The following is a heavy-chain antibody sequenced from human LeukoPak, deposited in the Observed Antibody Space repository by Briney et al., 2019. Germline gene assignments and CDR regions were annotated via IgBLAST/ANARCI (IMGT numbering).Heavy chain of an antibody. CDR2: IYYSGST. CDR1: GGSISSSSYY. Sequence: PSETLSLTCTVSGGSISSSSYYWGWIRQPPGKGLEWIGSIYYSGSTYYNPSLKSRVTISVDTSKNQFSLKLSFVTAADTAVYYCARDGLLGFHVGWFDPWGQGTLVTVSS. D-gene: IGHD2-8*02. CDR3: ARDGLLGFHVGWFDP. V-gene: IGHV4-39*07. J-gene: IGHJ5*02.